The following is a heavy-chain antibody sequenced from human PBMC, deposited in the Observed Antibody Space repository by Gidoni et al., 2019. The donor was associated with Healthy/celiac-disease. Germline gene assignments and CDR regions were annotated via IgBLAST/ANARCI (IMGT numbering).Heavy chain of an antibody. D-gene: IGHD2-2*02. J-gene: IGHJ6*02. V-gene: IGHV3-33*01. CDR3: ARLGYCSSTSCYNYYYYYGMDV. Sequence: QVQLVESGGGVVQPGRSLRLSCAASGFPFSSYGMHGVRQAPGKGLEWVAVIWYDGSNKYYADSVKGRFTISRDNSKNTLYLQMNSLRAEDTAVYYCARLGYCSSTSCYNYYYYYGMDVWGQGTTVTVSS. CDR1: GFPFSSYG. CDR2: IWYDGSNK.